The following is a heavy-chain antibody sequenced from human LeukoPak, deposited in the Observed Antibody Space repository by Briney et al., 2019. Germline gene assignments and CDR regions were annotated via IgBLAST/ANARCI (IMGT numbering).Heavy chain of an antibody. Sequence: GGSLRLSRAASGFTVSTNYMSWVRQAPGKGLEWVSVIYSGGTTYYADSVKGRFTISRDNSKNTVYLQMNSLIGEDTAVYYCVRGAAGDCWGQGTLVTVSS. V-gene: IGHV3-53*01. D-gene: IGHD6-25*01. J-gene: IGHJ4*02. CDR2: IYSGGTT. CDR1: GFTVSTNY. CDR3: VRGAAGDC.